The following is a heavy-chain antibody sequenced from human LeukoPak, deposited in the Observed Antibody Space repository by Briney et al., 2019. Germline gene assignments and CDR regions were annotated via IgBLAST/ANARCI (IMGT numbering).Heavy chain of an antibody. CDR3: ARGRSSGWSSSIDY. J-gene: IGHJ4*02. CDR1: GGSFSAYC. Sequence: KPSETLSLTCAVYGGSFSAYCWSWIRQPPGKGLEWIGEINHRGSTNYNPPLKSRVTISVDTSKNQFSLNLSSMAAADTAVYYCARGRSSGWSSSIDYWGQGTLVTVSS. V-gene: IGHV4-34*01. D-gene: IGHD6-19*01. CDR2: INHRGST.